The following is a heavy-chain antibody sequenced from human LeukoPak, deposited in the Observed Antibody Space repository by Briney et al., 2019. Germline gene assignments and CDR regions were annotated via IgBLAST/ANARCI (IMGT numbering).Heavy chain of an antibody. V-gene: IGHV3-7*01. J-gene: IGHJ4*02. Sequence: GGSLRLSCAASGFTFSSYWMNWARQAPGKGLEWVASINHNGNVNYYVDSVKGRFTISRDNAKNSLYLQMSNLRAEDTAVYYCAGDLDFWSGYYTGVFDYWGQGTLVTVSS. CDR2: INHNGNVN. CDR1: GFTFSSYW. D-gene: IGHD3-3*01. CDR3: AGDLDFWSGYYTGVFDY.